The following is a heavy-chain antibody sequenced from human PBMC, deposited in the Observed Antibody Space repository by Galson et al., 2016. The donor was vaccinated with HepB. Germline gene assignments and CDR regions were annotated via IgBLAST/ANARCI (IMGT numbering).Heavy chain of an antibody. Sequence: SVKVSCKASGGTFSSYAISWVRQAPGQGLEWMGGIIPIFGTANYAQKFQGRVTITADDSTSTAYMELSSLRSEDTAVYYWARDWGYCSGGSCASGDLKAHFDPWGQGTLVTVSS. D-gene: IGHD2-15*01. CDR3: ARDWGYCSGGSCASGDLKAHFDP. CDR1: GGTFSSYA. CDR2: IIPIFGTA. V-gene: IGHV1-69*13. J-gene: IGHJ5*02.